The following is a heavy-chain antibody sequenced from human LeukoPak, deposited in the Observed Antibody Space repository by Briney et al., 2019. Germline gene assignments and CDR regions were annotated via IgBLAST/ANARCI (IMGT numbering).Heavy chain of an antibody. J-gene: IGHJ5*02. CDR1: GGTFSSYA. V-gene: IGHV1-69*05. CDR3: ARVEQQLVRDNWFDP. D-gene: IGHD6-13*01. Sequence: ASVKVSCKASGGTFSSYAISWVRQAPGQGLEWMGGIIPIFGTANYAQKFQGRVTMTTDTSTSTAYMELRSLRSDDTAVYYCARVEQQLVRDNWFDPWGQGTLVTVSS. CDR2: IIPIFGTA.